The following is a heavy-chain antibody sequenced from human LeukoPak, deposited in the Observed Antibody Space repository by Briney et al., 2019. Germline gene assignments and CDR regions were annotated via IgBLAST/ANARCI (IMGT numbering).Heavy chain of an antibody. CDR1: GFTFSSYA. V-gene: IGHV3-30-3*01. D-gene: IGHD3-22*01. J-gene: IGHJ4*02. Sequence: GGSLRLSCAASGFTFSSYAMHWVRQAPGEGLEWVAVISYDGSNKYYADSVKGRFTISRDNSKNTLYLQMNSLRAEDTAVYYCARGYGITMIVVAGLFDYWGQGTLVTVSS. CDR2: ISYDGSNK. CDR3: ARGYGITMIVVAGLFDY.